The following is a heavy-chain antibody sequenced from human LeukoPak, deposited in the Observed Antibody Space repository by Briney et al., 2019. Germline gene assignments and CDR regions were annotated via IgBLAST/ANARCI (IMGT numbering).Heavy chain of an antibody. V-gene: IGHV1-24*01. D-gene: IGHD3-10*01. CDR2: FDPEDGET. J-gene: IGHJ4*02. Sequence: ASVKVSCKVSGYTLTELSMHRVRQAPGKGLEWMGGFDPEDGETIYAQKFQGRVTMTEDTSTDTAYMELSSLRSEDTAVYYCATGFLWFGELFHYWGQGTLVTVSS. CDR3: ATGFLWFGELFHY. CDR1: GYTLTELS.